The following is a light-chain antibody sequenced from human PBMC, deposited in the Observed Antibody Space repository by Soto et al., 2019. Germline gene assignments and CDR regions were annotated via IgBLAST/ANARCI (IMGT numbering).Light chain of an antibody. V-gene: IGKV3-20*01. CDR3: QQYGSFPWT. CDR1: QSVSSSY. CDR2: GAS. J-gene: IGKJ1*01. Sequence: EIVLTQSPGTLSLSPGERATLSCRASQSVSSSYLAWYQQKLGQAPSLLIYGASIRATGIPDRFSGSGSGTDFTLTISRLEPEDFAVYYCQQYGSFPWTFGQGTKVEIK.